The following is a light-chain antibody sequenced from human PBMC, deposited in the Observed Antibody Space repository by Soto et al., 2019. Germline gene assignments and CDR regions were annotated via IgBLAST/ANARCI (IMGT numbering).Light chain of an antibody. Sequence: DFQMTQSPSTLSASVGDRVTITCRASQNIRSRLAWFQQKPGKAPKLLIYHASNLQSGVPSRFSGSGSGTEFTLTISCLQPDDFATYYCQQYNSYSFGQGTKVDIK. CDR1: QNIRSR. J-gene: IGKJ1*01. CDR2: HAS. CDR3: QQYNSYS. V-gene: IGKV1-5*01.